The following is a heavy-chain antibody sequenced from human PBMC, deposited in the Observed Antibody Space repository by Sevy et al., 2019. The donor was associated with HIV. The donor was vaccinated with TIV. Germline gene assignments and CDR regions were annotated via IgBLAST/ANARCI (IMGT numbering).Heavy chain of an antibody. J-gene: IGHJ3*02. V-gene: IGHV3-23*01. CDR2: ISGSGGST. Sequence: GGSLRLSCAASGFTFTNYAMNWVRQAPGKGLEWVSTISGSGGSTYYADSVKGRFTISRDNSKNTLYLQMNSLRAADTALYYCARDHGESSGYYPLGVFDIWGQGTMVTV. CDR3: ARDHGESSGYYPLGVFDI. CDR1: GFTFTNYA. D-gene: IGHD3-22*01.